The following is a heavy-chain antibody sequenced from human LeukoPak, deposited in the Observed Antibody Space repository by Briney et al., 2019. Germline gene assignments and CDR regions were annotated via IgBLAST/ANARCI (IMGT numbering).Heavy chain of an antibody. J-gene: IGHJ4*02. CDR1: GFSFSSYE. D-gene: IGHD3-22*01. CDR2: ISSSGTTI. Sequence: PGGSLRLSCAASGFSFSSYEMNWVRQAPGKGLEWVSYISSSGTTIYDADSVKGRFTISRDNAKNSLYLQMNSLRAEDTAVYYCARGDFDSRIDYWGQGTLVTVSS. V-gene: IGHV3-48*03. CDR3: ARGDFDSRIDY.